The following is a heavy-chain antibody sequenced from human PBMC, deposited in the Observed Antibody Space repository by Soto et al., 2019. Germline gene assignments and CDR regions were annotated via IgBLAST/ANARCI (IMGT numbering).Heavy chain of an antibody. CDR1: GYTLTGYY. J-gene: IGHJ6*02. CDR2: INPSGGST. Sequence: ASVKVSCKASGYTLTGYYVLWVRHAPGHGPECMGWINPSGGSTSYAQKFQGRVTMTRDTSTSTVYMELSSLISEDTAVYYCERDKYYEFWSGYPNDYGMDVWGQGTTVTVSS. D-gene: IGHD3-3*01. V-gene: IGHV1-46*01. CDR3: ERDKYYEFWSGYPNDYGMDV.